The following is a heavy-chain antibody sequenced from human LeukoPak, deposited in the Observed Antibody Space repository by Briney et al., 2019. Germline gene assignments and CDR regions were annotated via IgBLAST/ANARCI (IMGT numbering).Heavy chain of an antibody. CDR1: GFSLSTSGVG. Sequence: SGPTLVNPTQTLTLTCTFSGFSLSTSGVGVGWIRQPPGKALEWLALIYWDDGKRYSPSLKSRLTITKDTSKNQVVLTMTNMDPVDTATYYRALSIMITFGGVILQDAFDIWGQGTMVTVSS. V-gene: IGHV2-5*02. CDR2: IYWDDGK. D-gene: IGHD3-16*01. J-gene: IGHJ3*02. CDR3: ALSIMITFGGVILQDAFDI.